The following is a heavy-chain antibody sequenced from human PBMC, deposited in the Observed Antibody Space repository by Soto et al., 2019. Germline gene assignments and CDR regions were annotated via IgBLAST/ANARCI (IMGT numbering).Heavy chain of an antibody. CDR2: ISYDGSNK. Sequence: PGVSLRLSCAASGFTFSSYGIHWVRQAPGKGLEWVAVISYDGSNKYYADSVKGRFTISRDNSKNTLYLQMNSLRAEDTAVYYCEKEKRVGQWLAQDYFDYRGQGTLVPVSS. V-gene: IGHV3-30*18. D-gene: IGHD6-19*01. J-gene: IGHJ4*02. CDR1: GFTFSSYG. CDR3: EKEKRVGQWLAQDYFDY.